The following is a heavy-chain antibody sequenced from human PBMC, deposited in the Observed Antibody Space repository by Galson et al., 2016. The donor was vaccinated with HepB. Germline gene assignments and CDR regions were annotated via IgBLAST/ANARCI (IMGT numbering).Heavy chain of an antibody. CDR2: INPSSVDT. V-gene: IGHV1-2*06. J-gene: IGHJ4*02. CDR1: GFTFTDYL. CDR3: ARGFYDSGGKRLDY. D-gene: IGHD3-22*01. Sequence: SVKVSCKASGFTFTDYLIHWARQAPGQGLEWMGRINPSSVDTKYAQKFQGRITMTRDTSISTVYMEVSRLRSDDKAVYYCARGFYDSGGKRLDYWGQGTLVTVSS.